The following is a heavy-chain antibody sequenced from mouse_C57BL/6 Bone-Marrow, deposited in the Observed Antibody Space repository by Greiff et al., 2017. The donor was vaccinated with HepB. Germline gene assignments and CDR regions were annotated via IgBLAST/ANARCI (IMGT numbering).Heavy chain of an antibody. J-gene: IGHJ2*01. V-gene: IGHV5-4*01. CDR3: ARDYYGSSYGY. CDR2: ISDGGSYT. CDR1: GFTFSSYA. Sequence: EVNVVESGGGLVKPGGSLKLSCAASGFTFSSYAMSWVRQTPEKRLEWVATISDGGSYTYYPDNVKGRFTISRDNAKNNLYLQMSHLKSEDTAMYYCARDYYGSSYGYWGQGTTLTVSS. D-gene: IGHD1-1*01.